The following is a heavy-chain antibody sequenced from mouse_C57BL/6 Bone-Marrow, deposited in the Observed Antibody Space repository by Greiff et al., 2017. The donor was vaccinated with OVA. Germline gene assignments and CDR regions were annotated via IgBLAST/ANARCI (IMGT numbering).Heavy chain of an antibody. Sequence: VQLQQSGAELMKPGASVKLSCKATGYTFTGYWIEWVKQRPEQGLEWIGRIDPANGNTKYAPKFQGKATITADTSSNTAYLQLSSLTSEDTAIYYCAKSDLYYYGSSPLDYWGQGTTLTVSS. CDR1: GYTFTGYW. D-gene: IGHD1-1*01. J-gene: IGHJ2*01. CDR3: AKSDLYYYGSSPLDY. CDR2: IDPANGNT. V-gene: IGHV14-3*01.